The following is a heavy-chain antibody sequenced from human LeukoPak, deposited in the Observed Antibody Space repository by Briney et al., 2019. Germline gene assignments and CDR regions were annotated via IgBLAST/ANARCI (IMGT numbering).Heavy chain of an antibody. Sequence: SVKVSCKASGGTFSSYAISWVRQAPGQGLEWMGMIIPILGIANYAQKFQGRVTITADKSTSTAYMELSSLRSEDTAVYYCATSDVGSEMATIARDYWGQGTLVTVSS. CDR3: ATSDVGSEMATIARDY. CDR2: IIPILGIA. D-gene: IGHD5-24*01. V-gene: IGHV1-69*04. CDR1: GGTFSSYA. J-gene: IGHJ4*02.